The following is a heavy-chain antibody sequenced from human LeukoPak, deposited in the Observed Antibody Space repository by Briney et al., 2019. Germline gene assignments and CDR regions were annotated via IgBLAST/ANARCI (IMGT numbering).Heavy chain of an antibody. CDR1: GGTFSSYA. D-gene: IGHD4-11*01. CDR2: IIPIFGTA. J-gene: IGHJ6*02. V-gene: IGHV1-69*13. Sequence: ASVKVSCKASGGTFSSYAISWVRQAPGQGLEWMGGIIPIFGTANYAQKFQGRVTITADESTSTAYMELSSLRSEDTAVYYCARKEVTTVEHYYYGMDVWGQGTTVTVSS. CDR3: ARKEVTTVEHYYYGMDV.